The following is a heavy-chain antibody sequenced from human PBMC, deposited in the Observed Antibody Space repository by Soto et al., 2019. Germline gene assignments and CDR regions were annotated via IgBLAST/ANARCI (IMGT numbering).Heavy chain of an antibody. CDR1: GYSITSGYY. V-gene: IGHV4-38-2*01. D-gene: IGHD5-12*01. Sequence: SETLSLTCAVSGYSITSGYYWGWIRQPPGKGLEWIGSIYHSGSTYYNPSLKSRVTISVDTPQKLFSLKLSSVTVADTAVYYCARLPYSYSGYDETYFDYWGQGTLVTVSS. J-gene: IGHJ4*02. CDR2: IYHSGST. CDR3: ARLPYSYSGYDETYFDY.